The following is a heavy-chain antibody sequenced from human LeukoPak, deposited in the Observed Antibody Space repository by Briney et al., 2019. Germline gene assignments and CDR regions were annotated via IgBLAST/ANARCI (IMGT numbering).Heavy chain of an antibody. CDR3: ARDYGGSSPFDY. J-gene: IGHJ4*02. V-gene: IGHV3-48*03. D-gene: IGHD4-23*01. CDR1: GFTFDDYA. Sequence: PGGSLRLSCAASGFTFDDYAMHWVRQAPGKGLERVSYISSSDSTIYYADSVKGRFTISRDNAKNSLYLQMNSLRAEDTAVYYCARDYGGSSPFDYWGQGTLVTVSS. CDR2: ISSSDSTI.